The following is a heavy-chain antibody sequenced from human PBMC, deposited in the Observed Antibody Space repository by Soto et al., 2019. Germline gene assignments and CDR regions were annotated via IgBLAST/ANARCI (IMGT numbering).Heavy chain of an antibody. V-gene: IGHV4-59*12. Sequence: SETLSLTCTVSGGSISSYYWSWIRQPPGKGLEWIGYIYYSGSTYYNPSLKSRVTISVDTSKNQFSLKLNSVTAADTAVYYCARSSTSANYFDYWGQGTLVTVSS. CDR3: ARSSTSANYFDY. CDR1: GGSISSYY. J-gene: IGHJ4*02. D-gene: IGHD2-2*01. CDR2: IYYSGST.